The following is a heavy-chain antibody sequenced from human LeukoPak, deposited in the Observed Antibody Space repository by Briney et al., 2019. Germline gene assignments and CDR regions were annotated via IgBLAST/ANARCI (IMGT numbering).Heavy chain of an antibody. V-gene: IGHV3-30*03. CDR3: GSRGPGSRYVGRMDY. D-gene: IGHD1-1*01. Sequence: GGSLRLSCAASGFTFSSYGMHWVRQAPGKGLEWVAVISYDGSNKYYADSVKGRFTISRDNSKNTLYLQMNSLRAEDTAVYYRGSRGPGSRYVGRMDYWGQGTLVTVSS. CDR1: GFTFSSYG. J-gene: IGHJ4*02. CDR2: ISYDGSNK.